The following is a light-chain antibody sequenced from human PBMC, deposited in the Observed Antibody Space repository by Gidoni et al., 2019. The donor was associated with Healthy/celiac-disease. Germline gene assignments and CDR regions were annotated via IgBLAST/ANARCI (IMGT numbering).Light chain of an antibody. J-gene: IGLJ2*01. CDR1: NIGGKS. CDR3: QVWDSSSDHVV. V-gene: IGLV3-21*04. CDR2: YDS. Sequence: SYVLPQPPSVSVAPGNTARITCGGNNIGGKSVHWYQQKPGQAPVLVIYYDSDRPSWIPGRFSGSNSWNTATLTISRVEAGDEADYYCQVWDSSSDHVVFGGGTKLTVL.